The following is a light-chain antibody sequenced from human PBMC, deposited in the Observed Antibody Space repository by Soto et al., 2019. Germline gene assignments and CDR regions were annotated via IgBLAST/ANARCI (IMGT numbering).Light chain of an antibody. Sequence: IVLTQSPATLSLSPGERATLSCRASQSVVNYLAWYQQKPGQAPRLLIYDAYNRATGIPARFSGSGSGTDFTLTISSLEPEDFAVYYCQQRGSWPLTFGGGTKVEIK. J-gene: IGKJ4*01. CDR3: QQRGSWPLT. CDR1: QSVVNY. CDR2: DAY. V-gene: IGKV3-11*01.